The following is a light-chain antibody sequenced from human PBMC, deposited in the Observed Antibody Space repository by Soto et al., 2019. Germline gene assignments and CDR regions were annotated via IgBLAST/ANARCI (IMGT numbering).Light chain of an antibody. Sequence: EIVLTQSPATLSLSPGERATLSCRASQSFSGHLAWYQQKPGQAPRLLIYDASKRATGIPARFSGSGSGTDFTLTISSLQSEDFAVYYCQQYNNWPWTFGQGTKVDIK. CDR2: DAS. V-gene: IGKV3-11*01. CDR1: QSFSGH. CDR3: QQYNNWPWT. J-gene: IGKJ1*01.